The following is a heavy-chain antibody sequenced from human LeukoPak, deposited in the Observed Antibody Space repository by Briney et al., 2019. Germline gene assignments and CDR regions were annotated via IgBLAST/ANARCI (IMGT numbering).Heavy chain of an antibody. CDR1: GFTFSSYE. D-gene: IGHD5-18*01. CDR3: ARDPVDSYGYGDY. Sequence: SLRLSCAASGFTFSSYEMNWVRQAPGQGLEWVSYISRSGNTIYYADSVKGRFTISRDNAKNSLYLQMNSPRAEDTAVYYCARDPVDSYGYGDYWGQGTLVTVSS. J-gene: IGHJ4*02. CDR2: ISRSGNTI. V-gene: IGHV3-48*03.